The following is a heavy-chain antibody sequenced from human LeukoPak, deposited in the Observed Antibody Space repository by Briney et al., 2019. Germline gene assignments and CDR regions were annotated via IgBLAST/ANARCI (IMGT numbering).Heavy chain of an antibody. Sequence: GGPLRLSCAASGFTFSSYSMNWVRQAPGKGLEWVSYISSSSSTIYYADSVKGRFTISRDNAKNSLYLQMNSLRDEDTAVYYCARGSITMIRGVFGYWGQGTLVTVSS. J-gene: IGHJ4*02. CDR2: ISSSSSTI. CDR3: ARGSITMIRGVFGY. CDR1: GFTFSSYS. V-gene: IGHV3-48*02. D-gene: IGHD3-22*01.